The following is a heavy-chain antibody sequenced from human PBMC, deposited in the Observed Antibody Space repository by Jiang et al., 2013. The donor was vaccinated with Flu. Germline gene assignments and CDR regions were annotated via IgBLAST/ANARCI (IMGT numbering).Heavy chain of an antibody. V-gene: IGHV1-69*02. Sequence: QKFQGRVTITADKSTSTAYMELSSLRSEDTAVYYCAGLYYYDSSGYLPFDYWGQGTLVTVSS. CDR3: AGLYYYDSSGYLPFDY. D-gene: IGHD3-22*01. J-gene: IGHJ4*02.